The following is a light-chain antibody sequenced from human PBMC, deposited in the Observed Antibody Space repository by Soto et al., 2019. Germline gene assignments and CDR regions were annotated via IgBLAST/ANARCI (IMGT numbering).Light chain of an antibody. V-gene: IGKV3-15*01. CDR3: LQDINYPWT. Sequence: EIVMAQSPAILSVSLGERATLSCRASQTVGSNLAWFQHRPGQAPRLLIYGASTRATGIPARFSGSGSGTEFTLAISSLQPEDSATYYCLQDINYPWTFGQGTKVDIK. J-gene: IGKJ1*01. CDR1: QTVGSN. CDR2: GAS.